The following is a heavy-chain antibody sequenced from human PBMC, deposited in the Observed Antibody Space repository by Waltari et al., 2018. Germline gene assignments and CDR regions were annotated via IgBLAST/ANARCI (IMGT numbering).Heavy chain of an antibody. D-gene: IGHD3-3*01. CDR1: GFPCRRYW. CDR2: INSDGTSI. Sequence: EVQLVESGGGLVQPGGSLRPSCAASGFPCRRYWMHWVRKGPGKGLVWVSDINSDGTSIRYADSVKGRFTISRDNAKNTLYVQMNSLRVEDTAVYYCVREWSAFDIWGQGTMVTVSS. CDR3: VREWSAFDI. V-gene: IGHV3-74*01. J-gene: IGHJ3*02.